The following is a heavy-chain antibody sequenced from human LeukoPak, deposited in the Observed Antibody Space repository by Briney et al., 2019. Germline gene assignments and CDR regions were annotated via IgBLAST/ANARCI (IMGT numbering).Heavy chain of an antibody. V-gene: IGHV4-38-2*02. CDR3: AQYDSSGYYYPDY. D-gene: IGHD3-22*01. Sequence: SETLSLTCTVSGYSISSGYYWGWIRQPPGKGLEWIGSIYYSGSTYYNPSLKSRVTISVDTSKNQFSLKLSSVTAADTAVYYCAQYDSSGYYYPDYWGQGTLVTVSS. J-gene: IGHJ4*02. CDR1: GYSISSGYY. CDR2: IYYSGST.